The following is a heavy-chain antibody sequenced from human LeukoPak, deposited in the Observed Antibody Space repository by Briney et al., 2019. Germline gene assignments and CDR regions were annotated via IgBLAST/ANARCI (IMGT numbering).Heavy chain of an antibody. V-gene: IGHV3-21*01. Sequence: GGSLRLSCAASGFTFSSYSMNWVRQAPGKGLEWVSSISSSSSYIYYADSVKGRFTISRDNAKNSLYLHMNSLRAEDTAVYYCARAKQQLLPYYFDYWGQGTLVTVSS. CDR2: ISSSSSYI. CDR1: GFTFSSYS. J-gene: IGHJ4*02. CDR3: ARAKQQLLPYYFDY. D-gene: IGHD6-13*01.